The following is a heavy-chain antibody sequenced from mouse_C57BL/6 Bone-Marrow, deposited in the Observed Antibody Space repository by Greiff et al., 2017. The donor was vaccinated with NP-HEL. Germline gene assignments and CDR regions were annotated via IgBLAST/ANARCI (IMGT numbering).Heavy chain of an antibody. D-gene: IGHD2-3*01. CDR1: GFTFSSYG. Sequence: EVHLVESGGDLVKPGGSLKLSCAASGFTFSSYGMSWVRQTPDKRLEWVATISSGGSYTYYPDSVKGRFTISRDNAKNTLYLQMSSLKSEDTAIYDCAPDGLFAYWGQGTLVTVSA. CDR2: ISSGGSYT. J-gene: IGHJ3*01. V-gene: IGHV5-6*01. CDR3: APDGLFAY.